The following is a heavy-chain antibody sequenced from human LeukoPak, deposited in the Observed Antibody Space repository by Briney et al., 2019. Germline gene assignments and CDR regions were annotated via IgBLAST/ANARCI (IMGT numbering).Heavy chain of an antibody. CDR3: ARECYVDSYYYYGMDV. V-gene: IGHV4-31*03. CDR2: IYYSGSA. D-gene: IGHD2-2*01. J-gene: IGHJ6*02. CDR1: GGSISSGGYY. Sequence: SQTLSLTCTVSGGSISSGGYYWSWIRQHPGKGLEWIGYIYYSGSAYYNPSLKSRVTISVDTSKNQFSLKLSSVTAADTAVYYCARECYVDSYYYYGMDVWGQGTTVTVSS.